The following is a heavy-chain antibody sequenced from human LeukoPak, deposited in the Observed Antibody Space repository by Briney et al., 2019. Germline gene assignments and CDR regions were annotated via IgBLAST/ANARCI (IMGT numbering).Heavy chain of an antibody. CDR1: GGSISSTTYY. CDR2: VNYSGDT. Sequence: PSETLSLTCSVSGGSISSTTYYWGWIRQPPGKGLEWIGTVNYSGDTYYNPSLKGRLTISVDTSKNQFSLKLTSVTAADTAVYYCASLPKGMASSGAGHWGQGTLITVSS. V-gene: IGHV4-39*01. CDR3: ASLPKGMASSGAGH. J-gene: IGHJ4*02. D-gene: IGHD6-13*01.